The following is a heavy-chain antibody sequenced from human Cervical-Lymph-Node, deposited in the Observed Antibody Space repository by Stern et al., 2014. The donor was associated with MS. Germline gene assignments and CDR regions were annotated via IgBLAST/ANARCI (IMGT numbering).Heavy chain of an antibody. J-gene: IGHJ6*02. CDR1: GYTFTSYD. CDR3: ARARPNKGCSSTSCYVYYYYGMDV. D-gene: IGHD2-2*01. V-gene: IGHV1-8*01. CDR2: MNPNSGNT. Sequence: VQLVQSGAEVKKPGASVKVSCKASGYTFTSYDINWVRQATGQGLEWMGWMNPNSGNTGYAQKFQGRVTMTRNTSISTAYMELSSLRSEDTAVYYCARARPNKGCSSTSCYVYYYYGMDVWGQGTTVTVSS.